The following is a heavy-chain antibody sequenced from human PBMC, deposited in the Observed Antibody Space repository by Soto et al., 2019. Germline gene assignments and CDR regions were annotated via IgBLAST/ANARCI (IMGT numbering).Heavy chain of an antibody. V-gene: IGHV3-23*01. Sequence: EAQMLESGGGSVQLGGSLRLSCAASGFTFSTYAVAWVRQSPGKGLEWVSSISASGGDTWYADSVKGRFTISRDNSKNTLYLQMNSLRVEDTAVYYCARRPTATASWGQGTLVTVSS. CDR3: ARRPTATAS. D-gene: IGHD1-1*01. CDR2: ISASGGDT. J-gene: IGHJ5*02. CDR1: GFTFSTYA.